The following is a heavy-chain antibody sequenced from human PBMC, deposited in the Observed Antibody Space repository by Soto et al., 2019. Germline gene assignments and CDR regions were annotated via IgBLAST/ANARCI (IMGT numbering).Heavy chain of an antibody. CDR2: ISYDGSQT. CDR3: ARDFGAGAFDI. D-gene: IGHD3-3*01. V-gene: IGHV3-30*09. J-gene: IGHJ3*02. Sequence: QVQLVGSGGGVVQPGESMRLSCAASGFIFSNYAFHWVRQAPGKGLEWITVISYDGSQTYFGDSVKGRFAISRDNSKDTLYLQMNSLRPEDTAVYYCARDFGAGAFDIWGQGTLVTVSS. CDR1: GFIFSNYA.